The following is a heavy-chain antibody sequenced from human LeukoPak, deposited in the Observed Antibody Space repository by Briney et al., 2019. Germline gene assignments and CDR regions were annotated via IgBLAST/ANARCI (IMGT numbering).Heavy chain of an antibody. CDR1: GFTFSSYA. V-gene: IGHV3-23*01. Sequence: GGSLRLSCAASGFTFSSYAMSWVRKAPGKGLEWVSAISGSGGSTYYADSVKGRFTISRDNSKNTLYLQMNSLRAEDTAVYYCAKEEQQLVYYYYGMDVWGQGTTVTVSS. D-gene: IGHD6-13*01. CDR3: AKEEQQLVYYYYGMDV. CDR2: ISGSGGST. J-gene: IGHJ6*02.